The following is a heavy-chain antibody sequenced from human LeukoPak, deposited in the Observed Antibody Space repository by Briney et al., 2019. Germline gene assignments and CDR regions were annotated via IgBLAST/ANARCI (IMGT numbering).Heavy chain of an antibody. Sequence: GRSLRLSCAASGFTFSSYAMHWVRQAPSKGLEWVAVISYDGSNKYYADSVKGRFTISRDNSKNTLYLQMNSLRAEDTAVYYCARVREITVLDYWGQGTLVTVSS. CDR3: ARVREITVLDY. CDR1: GFTFSSYA. CDR2: ISYDGSNK. J-gene: IGHJ4*02. D-gene: IGHD1-14*01. V-gene: IGHV3-30*04.